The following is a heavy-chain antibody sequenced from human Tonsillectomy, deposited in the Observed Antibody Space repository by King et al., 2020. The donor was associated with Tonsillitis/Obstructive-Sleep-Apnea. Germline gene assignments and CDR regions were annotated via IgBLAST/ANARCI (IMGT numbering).Heavy chain of an antibody. V-gene: IGHV3-7*02. J-gene: IGHJ4*02. CDR1: GFIFSNYW. CDR2: IKGDGSET. Sequence: VQLVESGGGFVQPGGSLRLSCAASGFIFSNYWMAWVRQAPGKGLEWVATIKGDGSETYYVGSVKGRFTISRDNTKNSRHLQMDSLRSEDTAVYYCAGGLGVGYWGQGTLVTVSS. CDR3: AGGLGVGY. D-gene: IGHD3-16*01.